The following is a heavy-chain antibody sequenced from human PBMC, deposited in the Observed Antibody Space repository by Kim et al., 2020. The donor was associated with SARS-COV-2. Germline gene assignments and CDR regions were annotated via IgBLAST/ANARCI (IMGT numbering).Heavy chain of an antibody. CDR1: GFTFSSYG. J-gene: IGHJ5*02. D-gene: IGHD6-13*01. Sequence: GGSLRLSCAASGFTFSSYGMHWVRQAPGKGLEWVAVISYDGSNKYYADSVKGRFTISRDNSKNTLYLQMNSLRAEDTAVYYCAKARIAAAGTGAHWFDPWGQGTLVTVSS. CDR3: AKARIAAAGTGAHWFDP. V-gene: IGHV3-30*18. CDR2: ISYDGSNK.